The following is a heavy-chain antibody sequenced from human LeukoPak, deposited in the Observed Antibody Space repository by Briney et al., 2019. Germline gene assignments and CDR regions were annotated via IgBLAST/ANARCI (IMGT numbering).Heavy chain of an antibody. V-gene: IGHV5-10-1*04. J-gene: IGHJ3*02. CDR3: ATGYNNDRGSFDI. D-gene: IGHD1-14*01. Sequence: GESLKISCEGSGYSFTNYWISWVRQMPGKGLEWMGRIDPRDSYTKYSPSFQGQVTISADKSISTSFLQWSSLKASDTAMYYCATGYNNDRGSFDIWGQGTMVTVSS. CDR2: IDPRDSYT. CDR1: GYSFTNYW.